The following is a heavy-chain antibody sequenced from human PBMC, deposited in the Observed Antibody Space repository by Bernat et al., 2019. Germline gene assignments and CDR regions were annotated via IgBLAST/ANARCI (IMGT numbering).Heavy chain of an antibody. V-gene: IGHV3-21*01. Sequence: EVQLVESGGGLVKPGGSLRLSCAASGSTFSSYSMHWVRQAPGKGLGWCACISSSSSRYIYYADSVKGRFPISRDNAKNSLYLQMNSLRAEDTAVYYCARIRYSSSSKMRARYFDLWGRGTLVTVSS. J-gene: IGHJ2*01. D-gene: IGHD6-6*01. CDR1: GSTFSSYS. CDR2: ISSSSSRYI. CDR3: ARIRYSSSSKMRARYFDL.